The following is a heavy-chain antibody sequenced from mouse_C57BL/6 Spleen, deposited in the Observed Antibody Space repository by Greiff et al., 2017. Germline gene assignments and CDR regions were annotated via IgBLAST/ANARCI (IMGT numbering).Heavy chain of an antibody. D-gene: IGHD2-3*01. CDR3: ASVYDGYYGFAD. CDR1: GFTFSSYA. CDR2: ISDGGSYT. Sequence: EVKLMESGGGLVKPGGSLKLSCAASGFTFSSYAMSWVRQTPEKRLEWVATISDGGSYTNYPDNVKGRFTISRDNAKNNLYLQMSHLKSEDTAMYYCASVYDGYYGFADWGQGTLVTVSA. J-gene: IGHJ3*01. V-gene: IGHV5-4*03.